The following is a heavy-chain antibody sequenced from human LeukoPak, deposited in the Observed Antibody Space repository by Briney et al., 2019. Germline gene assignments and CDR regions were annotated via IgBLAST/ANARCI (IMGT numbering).Heavy chain of an antibody. CDR2: IYSGGST. CDR3: ASSRQIATGFDY. V-gene: IGHV3-53*01. J-gene: IGHJ4*02. CDR1: GFTVSSNY. Sequence: GGSLRLSCAASGFTVSSNYMSWVRQAPGKGLEWVSVIYSGGSTYYADSVKGRFTISRDNSKNTLYLQMNSLRAEDTAVYYCASSRQIATGFDYWGPGTLVTVSS.